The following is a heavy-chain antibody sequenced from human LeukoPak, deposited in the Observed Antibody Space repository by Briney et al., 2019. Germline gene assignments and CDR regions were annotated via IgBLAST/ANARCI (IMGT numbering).Heavy chain of an antibody. CDR1: GFTFRSHV. CDR3: AREIGGSYYWYFHL. J-gene: IGHJ2*01. Sequence: TGGSLRLSCAASGFTFRSHVMSWVRQAPGKGLEWVSGISGSGGTTYYSDSVKGRFTISRDNSKNTLYLQMNSLRAEDTALYYCAREIGGSYYWYFHLWGRGTLVTVSS. V-gene: IGHV3-23*01. CDR2: ISGSGGTT. D-gene: IGHD3-10*01.